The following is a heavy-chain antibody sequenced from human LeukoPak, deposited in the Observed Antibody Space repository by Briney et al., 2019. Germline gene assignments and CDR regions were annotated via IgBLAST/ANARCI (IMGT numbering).Heavy chain of an antibody. CDR2: INPSGGST. J-gene: IGHJ1*01. Sequence: ASVKVSCKASGYTFTSYYMHWVRQAPGQGLEWMGIINPSGGSTSYAQKFQGRVTMTRDTSTSTVYMELSSLRSEDTAVYYCARDRYSSGWSSAEYFQHWGQGTLVTVSS. CDR3: ARDRYSSGWSSAEYFQH. CDR1: GYTFTSYY. V-gene: IGHV1-46*01. D-gene: IGHD6-19*01.